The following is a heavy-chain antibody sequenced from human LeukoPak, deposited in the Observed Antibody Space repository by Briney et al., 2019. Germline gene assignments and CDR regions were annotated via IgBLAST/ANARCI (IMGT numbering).Heavy chain of an antibody. CDR2: ISSSSSYI. J-gene: IGHJ4*02. D-gene: IGHD1-26*01. Sequence: GGSLRLSCAASGFTFSSYSMNWLRQAPGKGLEWVSSISSSSSYIYYADSVKGRFTISRDNAKNSLYLQMNSLRAEDTAVYYCARDSGGRGSYPCWGQGTLVTVSS. CDR3: ARDSGGRGSYPC. V-gene: IGHV3-21*01. CDR1: GFTFSSYS.